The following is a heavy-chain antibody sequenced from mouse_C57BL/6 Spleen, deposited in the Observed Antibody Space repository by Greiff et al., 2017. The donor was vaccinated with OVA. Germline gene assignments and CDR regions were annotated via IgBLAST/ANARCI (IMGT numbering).Heavy chain of an antibody. CDR2: IYPGDGDT. Sequence: QVQLKESGAELVKPGASVKISCKASGYAFSSYWMNWVKQRPGKGLEWIGQIYPGDGDTNYNGKFKGKATLTADKSSSTAYMQLSSLTSEDSAVYFCARYLYDYDGAMDYWGQGTSVTVSS. V-gene: IGHV1-80*01. D-gene: IGHD2-4*01. CDR1: GYAFSSYW. J-gene: IGHJ4*01. CDR3: ARYLYDYDGAMDY.